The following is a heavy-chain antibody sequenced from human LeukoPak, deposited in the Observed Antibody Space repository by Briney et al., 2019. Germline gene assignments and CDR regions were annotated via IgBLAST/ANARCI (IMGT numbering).Heavy chain of an antibody. V-gene: IGHV3-74*01. CDR2: INSDGRST. J-gene: IGHJ4*02. CDR3: ARVAYGSSWYVDY. D-gene: IGHD6-13*01. CDR1: GFTFSSYW. Sequence: GGSLRLSCAASGFTFSSYWMHWVRQVPGKGLVWVSRINSDGRSTSYADSVKGRFTISRDNAKNTLYLQMNSLAAEDTAVYYCARVAYGSSWYVDYWGQGNLVTVSS.